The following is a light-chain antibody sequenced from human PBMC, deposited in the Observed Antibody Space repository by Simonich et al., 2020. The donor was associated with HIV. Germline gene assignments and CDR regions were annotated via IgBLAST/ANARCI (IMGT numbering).Light chain of an antibody. Sequence: DIVMTQTPLSLSVTPGQPASISCKSSPTLLHSDGKTYLYWYLQKPCQSQQILIYEVSNRCSGVPDRCSGSGSGTDFTLKISRVEAEDVGVYYCMQSIQLPLTFGGGTKVEIK. J-gene: IGKJ4*01. CDR1: PTLLHSDGKTY. CDR2: EVS. V-gene: IGKV2D-29*02. CDR3: MQSIQLPLT.